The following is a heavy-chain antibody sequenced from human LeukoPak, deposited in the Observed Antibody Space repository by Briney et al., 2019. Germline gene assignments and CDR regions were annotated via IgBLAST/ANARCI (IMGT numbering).Heavy chain of an antibody. V-gene: IGHV4-38-2*02. CDR2: TYHSGST. D-gene: IGHD1-26*01. CDR3: AREESYYTKGLDY. Sequence: SETLSLTCTVSGYSISSGYYWGWIRQPPGKGLEWIGSTYHSGSTYYNPSLKSRVTISVDTSKNQFSLKLSSVTAADTAVYYCAREESYYTKGLDYWGQGTLVTVSS. CDR1: GYSISSGYY. J-gene: IGHJ4*02.